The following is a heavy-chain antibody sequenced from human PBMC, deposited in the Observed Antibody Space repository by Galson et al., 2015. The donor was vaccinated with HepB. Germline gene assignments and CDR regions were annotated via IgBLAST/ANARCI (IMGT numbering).Heavy chain of an antibody. V-gene: IGHV1-18*04. J-gene: IGHJ6*02. CDR1: GYTFTSYG. Sequence: SVKVSCKASGYTFTSYGINWVRQAPGQGLEWMGGISAYNGNTNYAPKLQGRVTMTTDTSTSTAYMELRSLRSDDTAVYYCAREVQGSGCDYSATAPGYGLDLCGQGTTVAV. CDR2: ISAYNGNT. D-gene: IGHD3-10*01. CDR3: AREVQGSGCDYSATAPGYGLDL.